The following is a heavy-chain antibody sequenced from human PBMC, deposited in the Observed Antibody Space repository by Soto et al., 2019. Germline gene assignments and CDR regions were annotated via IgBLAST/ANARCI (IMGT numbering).Heavy chain of an antibody. CDR1: GYTFTSYG. D-gene: IGHD2-2*02. J-gene: IGHJ6*02. Sequence: ASVKVSCKASGYTFTSYGISWVRQAPGQGLEWMGWISAYNGNTNYAQKLQGRVTMTRDTSISTAYMELSRPRSDDTAVYYCAREEYCSSTSCYRYYGMDVWGQGTTVTVSS. CDR2: ISAYNGNT. V-gene: IGHV1-18*01. CDR3: AREEYCSSTSCYRYYGMDV.